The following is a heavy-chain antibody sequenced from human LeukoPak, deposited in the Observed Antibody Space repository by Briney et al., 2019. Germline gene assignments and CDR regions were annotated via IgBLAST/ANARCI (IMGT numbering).Heavy chain of an antibody. D-gene: IGHD3-16*01. CDR2: IYWNDAK. CDR1: GFSLSTTGVG. Sequence: SGPTLVNPTQTLTLTCTFSGFSLSTTGVGVAWIRQPPGKALQWLALIYWNDAKRYSPSLQSRVTITKDTSKNQVVLTMTNMDPVDTATYYCAHLTKIYTYGPFDYWGQGTLVTVSS. CDR3: AHLTKIYTYGPFDY. J-gene: IGHJ4*02. V-gene: IGHV2-5*01.